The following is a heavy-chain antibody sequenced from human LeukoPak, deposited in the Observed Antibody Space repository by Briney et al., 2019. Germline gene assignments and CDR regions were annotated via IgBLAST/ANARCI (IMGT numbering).Heavy chain of an antibody. CDR2: IYTSGST. J-gene: IGHJ6*03. CDR3: AAQPGAYDFWSGYSRGYYYYYMDV. CDR1: GGSISSGSYY. V-gene: IGHV4-61*02. Sequence: SETLSLTCTVSGGSISSGSYYWSWIRQPAGKGLEWIGRIYTSGSTNYNPSLKRRVTISVDTSKNQFSLKLSSVTAADTAVYYCAAQPGAYDFWSGYSRGYYYYYMDVWGKGTTVTVSS. D-gene: IGHD3-3*01.